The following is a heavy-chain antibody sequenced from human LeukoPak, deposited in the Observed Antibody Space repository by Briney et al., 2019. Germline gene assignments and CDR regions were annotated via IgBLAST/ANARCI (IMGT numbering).Heavy chain of an antibody. V-gene: IGHV3-7*01. CDR1: GFTFSNYW. D-gene: IGHD2-15*01. Sequence: GGSLRLSCAGSGFTFSNYWMSWVRQAPGKGLEWVANIQQDGSEKYYVDSVKGRFTISRDNAKNSLYLQMNSLRAEDTAVYYCARVGQNVVFDIWGQGTMVTVSS. CDR2: IQQDGSEK. CDR3: ARVGQNVVFDI. J-gene: IGHJ3*02.